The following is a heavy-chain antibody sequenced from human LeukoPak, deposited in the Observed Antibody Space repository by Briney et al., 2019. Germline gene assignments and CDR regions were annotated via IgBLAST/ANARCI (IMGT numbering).Heavy chain of an antibody. CDR1: GFTFSSYG. J-gene: IGHJ4*02. D-gene: IGHD6-19*01. V-gene: IGHV3-23*01. CDR2: ISGSGGST. CDR3: AKDLKQWLVSYFDY. Sequence: GGSLRLSCAASGFTFSSYGMSWVRQAPGKGLEWVSAISGSGGSTYYADSVKGRFTISRDNSKNTLYLQMNSLRVEDTAVYYCAKDLKQWLVSYFDYWGQGTLDTVSS.